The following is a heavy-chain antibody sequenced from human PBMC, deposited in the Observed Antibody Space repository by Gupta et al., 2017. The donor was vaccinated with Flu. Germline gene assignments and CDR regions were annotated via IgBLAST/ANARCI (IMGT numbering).Heavy chain of an antibody. CDR2: SSRSSSYS. Sequence: EVPLVESGGGPVKAGGSMRLSCVVSGFRSRRYDVDWVRQAHGKGLEWVSSSSRSSSYSYYADGVKCRFTISRDNAQNSVFLQMDSLRVDDTAVYYCVRDHSTTWRKGNYFDSWGQGTLVTVSS. V-gene: IGHV3-21*06. D-gene: IGHD1-14*01. J-gene: IGHJ4*02. CDR1: GFRSRRYD. CDR3: VRDHSTTWRKGNYFDS.